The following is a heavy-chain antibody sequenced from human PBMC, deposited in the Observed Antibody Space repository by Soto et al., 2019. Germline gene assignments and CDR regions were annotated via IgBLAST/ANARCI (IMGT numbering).Heavy chain of an antibody. V-gene: IGHV1-8*01. CDR1: GYSFTSLD. J-gene: IGHJ4*02. CDR3: ARSVTAGVDY. D-gene: IGHD1-26*01. CDR2: MQPSSGRT. Sequence: QVQLVQSGAEVREPGASVKVSCKASGYSFTSLDINWVRQTTGQGLEWMGWMQPSSGRTGYAQKFQGRVTMTRDTSINTAYMELSSLTSDDTAFYYCARSVTAGVDYWGQGTLLTVSS.